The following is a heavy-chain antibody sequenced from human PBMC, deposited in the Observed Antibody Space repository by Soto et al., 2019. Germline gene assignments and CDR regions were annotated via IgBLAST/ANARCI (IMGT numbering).Heavy chain of an antibody. D-gene: IGHD6-19*01. CDR3: AKEGRASGWSPGFYFDS. CDR1: GFTFSSYA. J-gene: IGHJ4*02. CDR2: ISGSGGST. Sequence: EVQLLESGGGLVQPGGSLRLSCAASGFTFSSYAMSWVRQAPGKGLEWVSAISGSGGSTYYADSVKGRFTISRDNSKNTLYLKMNSLRAEARALYYWAKEGRASGWSPGFYFDSWGQGTLVTVSS. V-gene: IGHV3-23*01.